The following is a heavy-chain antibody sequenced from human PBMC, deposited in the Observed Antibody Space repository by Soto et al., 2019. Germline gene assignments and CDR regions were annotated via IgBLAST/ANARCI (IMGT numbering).Heavy chain of an antibody. V-gene: IGHV6-1*01. Sequence: SQTLSLTCAISGDSVSSNIAAWNWIRQSPSRGLEWLGRTFCRSKWYNEYAPSVKSRVTITSDTSRNQFSLHLNSVTPEDTAVYYCAKSGRDGRSPTYWYFVLWGRGTPVTVSS. CDR1: GDSVSSNIAA. J-gene: IGHJ2*01. CDR2: TFCRSKWYN. CDR3: AKSGRDGRSPTYWYFVL. D-gene: IGHD1-1*01.